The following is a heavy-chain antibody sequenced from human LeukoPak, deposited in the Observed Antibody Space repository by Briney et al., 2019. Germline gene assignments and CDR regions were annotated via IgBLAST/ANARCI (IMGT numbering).Heavy chain of an antibody. CDR2: ISYDGSNK. Sequence: GGSLRLSGAASGFTFSSYGMHWVRQAPGKGLEWVAVISYDGSNKYYADSVKGRFTISRDNSKNTLYLQMNSLRAEDTAVYYCAKAMVRGVFDYWGQGTLVTVSS. J-gene: IGHJ4*02. D-gene: IGHD3-10*01. V-gene: IGHV3-30*18. CDR3: AKAMVRGVFDY. CDR1: GFTFSSYG.